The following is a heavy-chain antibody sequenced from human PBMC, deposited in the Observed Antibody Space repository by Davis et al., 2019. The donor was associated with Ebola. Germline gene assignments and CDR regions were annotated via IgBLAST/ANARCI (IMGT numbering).Heavy chain of an antibody. CDR1: GFTFTSSA. CDR3: AGGDDNWFDP. CDR2: IVVGSGNT. D-gene: IGHD5-24*01. V-gene: IGHV1-58*02. Sequence: SVKVSCKASGFTFTSSAMQWVRHARGQRLEWIGWIVVGSGNTNYAQKFQERVTITRDMSTSTAYMELSSLRSEDTAFYYCAGGDDNWFDPWGQGTLVTVSS. J-gene: IGHJ5*02.